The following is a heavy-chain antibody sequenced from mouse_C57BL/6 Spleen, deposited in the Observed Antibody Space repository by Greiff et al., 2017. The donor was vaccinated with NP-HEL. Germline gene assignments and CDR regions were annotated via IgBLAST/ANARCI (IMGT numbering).Heavy chain of an antibody. CDR3: ASSSYDGYPAWFAY. D-gene: IGHD2-3*01. V-gene: IGHV14-2*01. CDR1: GFNIKDYY. CDR2: IDPEDGET. J-gene: IGHJ3*01. Sequence: EVQLQQSGAELVKPGASVKLSCTASGFNIKDYYMHWVKQRTEQGLAWIGRIDPEDGETKYAPKFQGKANITADTSSNTAYLQLSSLTSEYTAVYYCASSSYDGYPAWFAYWGQGTLVTVSA.